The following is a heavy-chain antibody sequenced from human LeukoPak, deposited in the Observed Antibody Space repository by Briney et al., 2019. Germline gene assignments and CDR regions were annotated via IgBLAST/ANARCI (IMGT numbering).Heavy chain of an antibody. D-gene: IGHD3-3*01. J-gene: IGHJ4*01. CDR3: AREFGVVIPFDY. Sequence: PSETLSLTRTVSGGSISSSSYYWGWIRQPPGKGLERIGSIYYSGSTYYNPSLKSRVTISVDTSKNQFSLKLSSVTAADTAVYYCAREFGVVIPFDYWGQGTLVTVSS. CDR1: GGSISSSSYY. V-gene: IGHV4-39*02. CDR2: IYYSGST.